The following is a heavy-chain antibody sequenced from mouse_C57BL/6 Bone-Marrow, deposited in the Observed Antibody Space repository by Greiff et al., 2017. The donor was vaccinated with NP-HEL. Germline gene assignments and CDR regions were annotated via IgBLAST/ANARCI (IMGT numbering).Heavy chain of an antibody. CDR3: ERSYYYTMDY. CDR1: GYSFTSYY. Sequence: QVQLQQSGPELVKPGASVKISCKASGYSFTSYYIHWVKQRPGQGLEWIGWIYPGSGNTKYNEKFKGKATLTADTTSSTAYMQLSSLTSEDSAVYYCERSYYYTMDYWGQGTSVTVSS. J-gene: IGHJ4*01. V-gene: IGHV1-66*01. CDR2: IYPGSGNT.